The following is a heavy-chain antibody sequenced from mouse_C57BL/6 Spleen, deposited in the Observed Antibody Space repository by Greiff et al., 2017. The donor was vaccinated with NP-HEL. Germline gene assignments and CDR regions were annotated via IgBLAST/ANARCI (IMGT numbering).Heavy chain of an antibody. J-gene: IGHJ1*03. Sequence: LQQSGASVKISCKASGYAFSSYWMNWVKQRPGKGLEWIGQIYPGDGDTNYNGKFKGKATLTADKSSSTAYMQLSSLTSEDSAVYFCARNYGSLDVWAQGPRSPSPQ. CDR3: ARNYGSLDV. D-gene: IGHD1-1*01. CDR2: IYPGDGDT. V-gene: IGHV1-80*01. CDR1: GYAFSSYW.